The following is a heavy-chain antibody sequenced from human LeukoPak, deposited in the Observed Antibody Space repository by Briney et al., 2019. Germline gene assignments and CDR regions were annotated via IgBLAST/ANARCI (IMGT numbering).Heavy chain of an antibody. CDR2: ITPIFGTA. D-gene: IGHD1-26*01. V-gene: IGHV1-69*01. Sequence: SVKVSCKASGGTFSSYATSWVRQAPGQGLEWMGGITPIFGTANYAQKFQGRVTITADESTSTAYMELSSLRSEDTAVYYCANSGRNDAFDIWGQGTMVTVSS. CDR1: GGTFSSYA. CDR3: ANSGRNDAFDI. J-gene: IGHJ3*02.